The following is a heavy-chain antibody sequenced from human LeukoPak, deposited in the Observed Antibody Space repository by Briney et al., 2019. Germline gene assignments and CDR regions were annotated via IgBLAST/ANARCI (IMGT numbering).Heavy chain of an antibody. CDR1: GFTFSSYS. CDR2: ISSSSSTI. D-gene: IGHD2-15*01. Sequence: PGGSLRLSCAASGFTFSSYSMNWVRQAPGKGLEWVSYISSSSSTIYYADSVKGRFTISRDNAKNSLYLQMSSLRAEDTAVYYCARVSATVDYWGQGTLVTVSS. J-gene: IGHJ4*02. V-gene: IGHV3-48*01. CDR3: ARVSATVDY.